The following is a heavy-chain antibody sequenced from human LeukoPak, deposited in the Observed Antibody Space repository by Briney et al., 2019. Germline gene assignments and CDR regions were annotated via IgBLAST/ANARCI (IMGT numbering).Heavy chain of an antibody. V-gene: IGHV3-33*01. Sequence: GGSLRLSCAASGFTFSSYGMHWVRQAPGKGLEWVAVIWYDGSNKYYADSVKGRFTISRDNSKNTLYLQMNSLRAEDTAVYYCARDYDILTNEYYFDYWGQGTLVTVSS. CDR1: GFTFSSYG. CDR2: IWYDGSNK. J-gene: IGHJ4*02. CDR3: ARDYDILTNEYYFDY. D-gene: IGHD3-9*01.